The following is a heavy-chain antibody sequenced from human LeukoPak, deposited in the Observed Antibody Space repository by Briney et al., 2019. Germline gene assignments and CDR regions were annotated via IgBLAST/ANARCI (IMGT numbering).Heavy chain of an antibody. J-gene: IGHJ4*02. CDR2: IYYSGST. V-gene: IGHV4-59*08. D-gene: IGHD1-26*01. CDR3: ARHTPGSLSGNYVLDY. Sequence: PSETLSLTCTVSAGSISSYYWSWIRQSPGKGREWIGYIYYSGSTNYNPSPKSRVTTSVDTSKNQFSLKLSSVTAADTAVYDCARHTPGSLSGNYVLDYWGQGTLVTVSS. CDR1: AGSISSYY.